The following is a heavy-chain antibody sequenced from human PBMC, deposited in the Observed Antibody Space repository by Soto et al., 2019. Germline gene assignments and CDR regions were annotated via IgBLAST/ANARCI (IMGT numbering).Heavy chain of an antibody. D-gene: IGHD3-10*01. Sequence: GGSLRLSCAASGFTFSSYAMHWVRQAPGKGLEWVAVISYDGSNKYYADSVKGRFTISRDNSKNTLYLQMNSLRPDDTAVYFCARDTSRGEYDYWGQGTLVTVSS. CDR3: ARDTSRGEYDY. J-gene: IGHJ4*02. CDR1: GFTFSSYA. V-gene: IGHV3-30-3*01. CDR2: ISYDGSNK.